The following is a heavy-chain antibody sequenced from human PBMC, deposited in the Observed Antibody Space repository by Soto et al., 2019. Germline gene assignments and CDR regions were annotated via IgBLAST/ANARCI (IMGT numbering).Heavy chain of an antibody. CDR2: IIPILGIA. CDR1: GGTFGSYT. CDR3: ARAIAAAGTPLDY. J-gene: IGHJ4*02. V-gene: IGHV1-69*02. Sequence: ASVKVSCKASGGTFGSYTISWVRQAPGQGLEWMGRIIPILGIANYAQKFQGRVTITADKSTSTAYMELSSLRSEDTAVYYCARAIAAAGTPLDYWGQGTLVTVSS. D-gene: IGHD6-13*01.